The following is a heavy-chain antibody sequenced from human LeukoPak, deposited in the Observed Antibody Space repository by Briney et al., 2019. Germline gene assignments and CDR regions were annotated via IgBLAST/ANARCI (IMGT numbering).Heavy chain of an antibody. CDR1: GGSISFYY. CDR3: ARTTEAHSWRTRYYDYYMDV. V-gene: IGHV4-4*07. J-gene: IGHJ6*03. Sequence: SETLSLTCTVSGGSISFYYWSWIRQPAGKGLEWIGRIYTSGTTNYNPSLKSRVTMSVDTSKNQFSLKLSSVTAADTAVYYCARTTEAHSWRTRYYDYYMDVWGKGTTVTVSS. CDR2: IYTSGTT. D-gene: IGHD6-13*01.